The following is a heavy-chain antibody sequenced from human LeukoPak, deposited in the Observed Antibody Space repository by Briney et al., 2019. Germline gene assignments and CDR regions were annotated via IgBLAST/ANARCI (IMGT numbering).Heavy chain of an antibody. J-gene: IGHJ5*02. CDR2: ISSSSSYI. Sequence: GGSLRLSCAASGFTFSSYSMNWVRQAPGKGLEWVSSISSSSSYIYYADSVKGRFTISRDNAKNSLYLQMNSLRAEDMAVYYCARDSVTGYSSSWDHYNWFDPWGQGTLVTVSS. CDR3: ARDSVTGYSSSWDHYNWFDP. V-gene: IGHV3-21*01. D-gene: IGHD6-13*01. CDR1: GFTFSSYS.